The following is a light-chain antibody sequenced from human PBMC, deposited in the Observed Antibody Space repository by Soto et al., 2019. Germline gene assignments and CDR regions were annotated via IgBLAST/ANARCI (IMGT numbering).Light chain of an antibody. CDR2: DVA. CDR1: QTISRW. J-gene: IGKJ1*01. Sequence: DIQMTQSPSTLSGSVGDRFTITCRASQTISRWLAWSQQKPWKAPQLLIYDVASLESGVPSRFSGSGSGTEVSLPIRGLQPDDFATYYCQQYDYSRTFGHGTK. CDR3: QQYDYSRT. V-gene: IGKV1-5*01.